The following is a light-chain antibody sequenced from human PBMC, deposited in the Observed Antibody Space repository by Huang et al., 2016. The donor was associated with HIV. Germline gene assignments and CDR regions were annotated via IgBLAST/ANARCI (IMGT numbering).Light chain of an antibody. V-gene: IGKV4-1*01. CDR2: WAY. CDR1: QSVLSSSNDKNY. J-gene: IGKJ1*01. CDR3: QQYYSVPRT. Sequence: DIVMTQSPDSLAVSLGERATINCSSSQSVLSSSNDKNYLTWYQQKPGQPHKLLIYWAYTRESVVTERFSGSGSGTHVTLTIASLQAEDVAVYYCQQYYSVPRTFGQGTKVEIK.